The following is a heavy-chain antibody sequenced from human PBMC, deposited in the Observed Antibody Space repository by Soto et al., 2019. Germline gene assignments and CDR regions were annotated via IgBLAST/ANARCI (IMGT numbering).Heavy chain of an antibody. CDR3: ARDTPSRVAGNYFDY. J-gene: IGHJ4*02. D-gene: IGHD2-15*01. V-gene: IGHV1-18*01. Sequence: GASVKVSCKASGYTFTSYGVSWVRQAPGQGLEWMGWISAYNGNTNYAQKLQGRVTMTTDTSTSTAYMELRSLRSDDTAVYYCARDTPSRVAGNYFDYWGQGSLVTVSS. CDR2: ISAYNGNT. CDR1: GYTFTSYG.